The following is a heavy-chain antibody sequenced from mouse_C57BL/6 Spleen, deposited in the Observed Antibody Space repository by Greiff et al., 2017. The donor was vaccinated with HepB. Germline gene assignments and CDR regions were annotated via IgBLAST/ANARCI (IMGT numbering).Heavy chain of an antibody. D-gene: IGHD2-3*01. CDR1: GFSFNTYA. J-gene: IGHJ1*03. V-gene: IGHV10-1*01. Sequence: EVHLVESGGGLVQPKGSLKLSCAASGFSFNTYAMNWVRQAPGKGLDWVARIRSKSNNYATYYADSVKDRFTISRDDSESMLYLQMNNLKTEDTAMYYCVRPNDGYSQWYFDVWGTGTTVTVSS. CDR3: VRPNDGYSQWYFDV. CDR2: IRSKSNNYAT.